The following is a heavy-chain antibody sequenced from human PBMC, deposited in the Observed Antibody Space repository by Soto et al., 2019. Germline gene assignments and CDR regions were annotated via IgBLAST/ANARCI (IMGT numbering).Heavy chain of an antibody. J-gene: IGHJ4*02. Sequence: GSLRLSCAASGFTFSSYAMHWVRQAPGKGLEWVAVISYDGSNKYYADSVKGRFTISRDNSKNTLYLQMNSLRAEDTAVYYCARDRARDGSGSYPFYWGQGTLVTVSS. D-gene: IGHD3-10*01. CDR3: ARDRARDGSGSYPFY. V-gene: IGHV3-30-3*01. CDR2: ISYDGSNK. CDR1: GFTFSSYA.